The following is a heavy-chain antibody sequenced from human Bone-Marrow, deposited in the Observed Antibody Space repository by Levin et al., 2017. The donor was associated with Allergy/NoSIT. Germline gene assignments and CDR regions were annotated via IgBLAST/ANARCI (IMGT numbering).Heavy chain of an antibody. Sequence: SCSVSGFKLSDFGMHWVRQAPGKGLEWLALIWYDEKYIYYADSVKGRFTISKDNSKNTVFLEMNSLRAEDTAVYFCARDNDPDNCDYWGQGIHVIVSS. CDR1: GFKLSDFG. CDR3: ARDNDPDNCDY. CDR2: IWYDEKYI. D-gene: IGHD5-24*01. V-gene: IGHV3-33*01. J-gene: IGHJ4*02.